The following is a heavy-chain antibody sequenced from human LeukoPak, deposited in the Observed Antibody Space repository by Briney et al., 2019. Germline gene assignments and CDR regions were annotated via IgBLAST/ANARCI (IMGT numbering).Heavy chain of an antibody. CDR1: GGSISSYY. Sequence: SETLSLNCTVPGGSISSYYWSWIRQPPGKGLEWIGYIYYSGSTNYNPSLKSRVTISVDTSKNQFSLKLSSVTAADTAVYYCARGRADYYYYGMDVWGQGTTVTVSS. CDR2: IYYSGST. D-gene: IGHD6-25*01. J-gene: IGHJ6*02. CDR3: ARGRADYYYYGMDV. V-gene: IGHV4-59*01.